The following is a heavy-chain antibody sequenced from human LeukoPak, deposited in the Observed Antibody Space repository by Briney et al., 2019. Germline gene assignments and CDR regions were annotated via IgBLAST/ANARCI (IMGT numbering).Heavy chain of an antibody. Sequence: ASVKVSCKASGGTFSSYAISWVRQAPGQGLEWMGRIIPILGIANYAQKFQGRVTITADKSTSTAYMELSSLRSEDTAVYYCARAPYYYGSGYFDYWGQGTLVTVSS. CDR2: IIPILGIA. J-gene: IGHJ4*02. CDR3: ARAPYYYGSGYFDY. V-gene: IGHV1-69*04. CDR1: GGTFSSYA. D-gene: IGHD3-10*01.